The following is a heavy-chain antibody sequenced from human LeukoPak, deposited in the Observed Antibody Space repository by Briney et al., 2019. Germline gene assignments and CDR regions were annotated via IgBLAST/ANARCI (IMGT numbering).Heavy chain of an antibody. CDR3: VRDIGGIFDS. D-gene: IGHD1-26*01. CDR2: ISYDGTNK. V-gene: IGHV3-30*03. Sequence: GGSLRFSCAASGFTFSTYGIHWVRQAPGKGLEWVAVISYDGTNKYYADSVKGRFTISRDNAKNTLYLQMNSLRAEDTAMYYCVRDIGGIFDSWGQGTLVTVSS. CDR1: GFTFSTYG. J-gene: IGHJ4*02.